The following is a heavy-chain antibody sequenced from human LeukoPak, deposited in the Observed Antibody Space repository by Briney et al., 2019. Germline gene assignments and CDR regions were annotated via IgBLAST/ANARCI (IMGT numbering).Heavy chain of an antibody. V-gene: IGHV3-30*02. J-gene: IGHJ6*03. CDR2: IRYDGSNK. D-gene: IGHD3-3*01. CDR3: AKRVVIKSTDYFYYYIHV. CDR1: GFSFSDYG. Sequence: SGGSPRLSCEASGFSFSDYGMHWVRQAPGKGLEWVAFIRYDGSNKYYADSVKGRFTVSRDNSQSTLYLQMNSLRVEDTAVYYCAKRVVIKSTDYFYYYIHVWGKGTTVTVSS.